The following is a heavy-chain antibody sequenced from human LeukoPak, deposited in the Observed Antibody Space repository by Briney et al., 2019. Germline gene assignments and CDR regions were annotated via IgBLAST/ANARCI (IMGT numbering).Heavy chain of an antibody. D-gene: IGHD3-9*01. J-gene: IGHJ6*03. Sequence: SETLSLTCTVSGGSISSGSYYWSWIRQPAGNGLEWIGRMYTSGSTNYNPSLKSRVTISLDTSKNQFSLRLGSVTAADTAVYFCAREGGKYYDILTGYSDYYYYMDVWGKGTTVTISS. CDR3: AREGGKYYDILTGYSDYYYYMDV. CDR1: GGSISSGSYY. CDR2: MYTSGST. V-gene: IGHV4-61*02.